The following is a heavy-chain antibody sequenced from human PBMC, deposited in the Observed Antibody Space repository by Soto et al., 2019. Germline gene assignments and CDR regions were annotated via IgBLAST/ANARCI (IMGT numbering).Heavy chain of an antibody. D-gene: IGHD6-6*01. J-gene: IGHJ5*02. V-gene: IGHV3-11*01. CDR2: ISSSGSTI. Sequence: GGSLRLSCAASGFTFSDYYMSWIRQAPGKGLEWVSYISSSGSTIYYADSVKGRFTISRDNAKNSLYLQMNSLRAEDTAVYYCARDHRRIAARPNWFDPWGQGTLVTVSS. CDR3: ARDHRRIAARPNWFDP. CDR1: GFTFSDYY.